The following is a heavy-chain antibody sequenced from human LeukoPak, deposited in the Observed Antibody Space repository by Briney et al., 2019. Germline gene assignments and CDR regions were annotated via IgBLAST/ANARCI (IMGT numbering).Heavy chain of an antibody. CDR3: AKGYSGYDSTLDY. J-gene: IGHJ4*02. Sequence: PGGSLRLSCEASGFTFSNYGIHWVRQAPGKGLEGVTFIRYDGSNQYFADSVKGRFTLSRDNSKSALYLKMNSLRPEDTALYYCAKGYSGYDSTLDYWGQGTLVIVSS. CDR1: GFTFSNYG. CDR2: IRYDGSNQ. V-gene: IGHV3-30*02. D-gene: IGHD5-12*01.